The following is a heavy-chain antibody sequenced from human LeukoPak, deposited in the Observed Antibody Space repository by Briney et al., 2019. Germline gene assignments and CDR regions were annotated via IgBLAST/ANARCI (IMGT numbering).Heavy chain of an antibody. D-gene: IGHD3-22*01. V-gene: IGHV3-7*01. J-gene: IGHJ4*02. CDR3: ARWGSYDSSCDPVVFDY. Sequence: GGSLRLSRAASGFTLRAYYMTWVRQAPGRGPEWVAHIKEDGGEKDYVDSVKGRFTISRDNAKNTVYLQMYTLRAEDAAVYYCARWGSYDSSCDPVVFDYWGQGTLVTVSS. CDR1: GFTLRAYY. CDR2: IKEDGGEK.